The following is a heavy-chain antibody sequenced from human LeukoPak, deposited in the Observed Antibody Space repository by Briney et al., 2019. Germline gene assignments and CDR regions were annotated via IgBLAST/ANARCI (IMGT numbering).Heavy chain of an antibody. CDR2: INPNSGDT. J-gene: IGHJ4*02. CDR3: ARDAWLVGTTNLYYFDY. CDR1: GYTFTGYY. Sequence: ASVKVSCKASGYTFTGYYMHWVRQAPGQGLEWMGWINPNSGDTNYAQKFQGRVTMTRDPSISTAYMALTRLRSDDTAVYYCARDAWLVGTTNLYYFDYWGQGTLVTVSS. D-gene: IGHD1-26*01. V-gene: IGHV1-2*02.